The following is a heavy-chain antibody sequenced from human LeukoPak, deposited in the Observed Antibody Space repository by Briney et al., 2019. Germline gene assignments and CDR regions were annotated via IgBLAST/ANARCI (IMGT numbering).Heavy chain of an antibody. Sequence: VGSLRLSCAASGFTFSSYEMNWVRQAPGKGLEWVSYISSSGSTIYYADSVKGRFTISRDNAKNSLYLQMNSLRAEDTAVYYCARDPKTRGYSGYDLDYWGQGTLVTVSS. CDR2: ISSSGSTI. D-gene: IGHD5-12*01. V-gene: IGHV3-48*03. CDR1: GFTFSSYE. J-gene: IGHJ4*02. CDR3: ARDPKTRGYSGYDLDY.